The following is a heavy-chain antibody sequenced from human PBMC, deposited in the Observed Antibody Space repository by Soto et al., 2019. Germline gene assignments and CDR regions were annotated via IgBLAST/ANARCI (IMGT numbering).Heavy chain of an antibody. D-gene: IGHD3-10*01. Sequence: APVKVSSKASGSTFTSYAMHWVRQAPGQRLVWMGWINAGNGNTKYSQKFQGRVTITRDTSASTAYMELSSLRSEDTAVYYCASSYYGSGNPKDYYYGMDVWGQGTTVTVSS. V-gene: IGHV1-3*01. J-gene: IGHJ6*02. CDR2: INAGNGNT. CDR3: ASSYYGSGNPKDYYYGMDV. CDR1: GSTFTSYA.